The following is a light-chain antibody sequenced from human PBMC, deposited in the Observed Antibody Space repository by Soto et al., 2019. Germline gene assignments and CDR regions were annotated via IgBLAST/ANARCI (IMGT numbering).Light chain of an antibody. J-gene: IGLJ1*01. V-gene: IGLV2-8*01. CDR3: TSHAGTNNFPYL. CDR1: SSDVGAYNY. CDR2: EVT. Sequence: QSALTQPPSASGSPGQSVTISCTGTSSDVGAYNYVSWYQHRPGKAPKLMIYEVTKRPSGVPDRFSGAKSGNTASLTVSGLQAEDEADYYCTSHAGTNNFPYLFGTGTKLTVL.